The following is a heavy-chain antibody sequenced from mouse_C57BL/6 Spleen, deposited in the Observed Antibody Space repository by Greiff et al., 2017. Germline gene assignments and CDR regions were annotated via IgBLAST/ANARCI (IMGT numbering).Heavy chain of an antibody. D-gene: IGHD1-1*01. CDR3: ARGDYGSREGYFDV. CDR1: GYAFSSYW. J-gene: IGHJ1*03. V-gene: IGHV1-80*01. Sequence: QVQLKESGAELVKPGASVKLSCKASGYAFSSYWMNWVKQRPGKGLEWIGQIYPGDGDTNYNGKFKGKATLTADKSSSTAYMQLSSLTSEDSAVYFCARGDYGSREGYFDVWGTGTTVTVSS. CDR2: IYPGDGDT.